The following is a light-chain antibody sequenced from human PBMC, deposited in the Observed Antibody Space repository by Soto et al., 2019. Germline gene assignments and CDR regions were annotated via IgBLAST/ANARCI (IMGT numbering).Light chain of an antibody. CDR2: EGS. CDR1: SSDVGNYDS. Sequence: QSVLTQPASVSGSPGQSITISCTGTSSDVGNYDSVSWYQQHPGKAPKLMIYEGSKRPSGVSNRFSGSKSGNTASLTISGLQAEDEADYYCCSYAGSSTSVVFGGGTKLTVL. J-gene: IGLJ2*01. CDR3: CSYAGSSTSVV. V-gene: IGLV2-23*01.